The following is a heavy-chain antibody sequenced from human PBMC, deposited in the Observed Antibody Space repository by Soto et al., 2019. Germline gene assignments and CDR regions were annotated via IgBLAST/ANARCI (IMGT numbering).Heavy chain of an antibody. Sequence: PGGSQRLSCAASGFTFNKYAMSWVRRAPGKGLEWVSAISGSGISTYYADSVKGRFIISRDTSRNTLSLQMNSLRAEDTAVYYCVRDMQLWRLDSWGQGTPVPVSS. V-gene: IGHV3-23*01. D-gene: IGHD2-15*01. CDR2: ISGSGIST. CDR3: VRDMQLWRLDS. J-gene: IGHJ4*02. CDR1: GFTFNKYA.